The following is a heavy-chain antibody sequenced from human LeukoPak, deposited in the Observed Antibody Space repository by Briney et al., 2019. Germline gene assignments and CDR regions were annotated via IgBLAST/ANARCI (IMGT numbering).Heavy chain of an antibody. CDR2: INHSGST. CDR3: ARRFIGMDV. J-gene: IGHJ6*03. Sequence: PSETLSLTRAVYGGSISDYHWSWIRQPPGKGLEWIGEINHSGSTNYNPSLKSRVTISVDTSKNQFSLNLISVTAADTAVYYCARRFIGMDVWGKGTTVTISS. CDR1: GGSISDYH. V-gene: IGHV4-34*01.